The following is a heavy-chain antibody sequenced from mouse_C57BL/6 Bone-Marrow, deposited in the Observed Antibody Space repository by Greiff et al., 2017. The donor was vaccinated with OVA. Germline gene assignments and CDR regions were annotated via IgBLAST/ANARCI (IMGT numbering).Heavy chain of an antibody. J-gene: IGHJ3*01. CDR1: GFNIKDYY. Sequence: QLQQSGAELVRPGASVKLSCTASGFNIKDYYMHWVKQRPEQGLEWIGRIDPEDGDTEYAPKFQGKATMTADTSSNTAYLQLSSLTSEDTAVYYCTPYGSSYGFAYWGQGTLVTVSA. CDR2: IDPEDGDT. D-gene: IGHD1-1*01. CDR3: TPYGSSYGFAY. V-gene: IGHV14-1*01.